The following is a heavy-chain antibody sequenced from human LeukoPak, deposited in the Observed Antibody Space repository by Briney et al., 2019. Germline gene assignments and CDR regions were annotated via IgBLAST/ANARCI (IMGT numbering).Heavy chain of an antibody. CDR2: ISSSSSTI. J-gene: IGHJ4*02. Sequence: GGSLRLSCAASGFTFSSYSMNWVRQAPGKGLEWVSYISSSSSTIYYADSVKGRFTISRDNAKNSLYLQMNSLRAEDTAVYYCARDVDGYNLDYWGQGTLVTVSS. CDR3: ARDVDGYNLDY. D-gene: IGHD5-24*01. CDR1: GFTFSSYS. V-gene: IGHV3-48*01.